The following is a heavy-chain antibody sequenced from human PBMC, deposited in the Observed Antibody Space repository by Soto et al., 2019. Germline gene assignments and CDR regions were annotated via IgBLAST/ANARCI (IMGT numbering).Heavy chain of an antibody. J-gene: IGHJ4*02. CDR1: GGSISSSNW. CDR2: LYSGST. V-gene: IGHV4-4*02. CDR3: ATTRGIAVGGSFDY. D-gene: IGHD6-19*01. Sequence: SETLSLTCAVSGGSISSSNWWSWIRQSPGKGLEWIGTLYSGSTFSSLSLKNRVTISVDTSKNQVSLKLRSVAAADTAIYYCATTRGIAVGGSFDYWGQGIQVTVSS.